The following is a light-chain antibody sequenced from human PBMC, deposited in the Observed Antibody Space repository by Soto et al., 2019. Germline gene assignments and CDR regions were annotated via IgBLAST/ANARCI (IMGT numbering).Light chain of an antibody. J-gene: IGKJ1*01. CDR3: QQYDSYPRT. CDR2: DAS. V-gene: IGKV1-5*01. Sequence: DIQMTQSPSTLSASVGDRVTITCRASQSVSSWLAWYQQKPGKAPKSLIYDASSLESGVPSRFSGSGSGTEFTLTISSLQPDDFATYYCQQYDSYPRTFGQGTKVETK. CDR1: QSVSSW.